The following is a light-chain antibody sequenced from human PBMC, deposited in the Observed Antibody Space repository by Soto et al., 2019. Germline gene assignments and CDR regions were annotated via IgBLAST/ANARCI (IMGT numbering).Light chain of an antibody. CDR1: QSVSSN. J-gene: IGKJ1*01. V-gene: IGKV3-15*01. Sequence: IVVTQSAASLSVSPGERATLCCRASQSVSSNLAWYQQKPGQAPRLLIYGASTRATGIPARFSGSGSGTEFTLTISSLQSEDFAVYYCQQYNNWPRTFGQGTKVDIK. CDR3: QQYNNWPRT. CDR2: GAS.